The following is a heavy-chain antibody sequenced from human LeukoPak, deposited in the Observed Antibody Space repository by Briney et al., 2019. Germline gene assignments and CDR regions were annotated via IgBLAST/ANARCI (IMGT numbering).Heavy chain of an antibody. CDR3: AKDRTVGASSWYFDL. V-gene: IGHV3-23*01. CDR1: GVTLSSYA. CDR2: ISSSGSGGNT. Sequence: GGSLRLSCAASGVTLSSYAMSWARQAPGKGLEWVSGISSSGSGGNTYYADSVKGRFTISRDSSKNTLFLHMNTLRAEDTAIYYCAKDRTVGASSWYFDLWGRGTLVTASS. J-gene: IGHJ2*01. D-gene: IGHD1-26*01.